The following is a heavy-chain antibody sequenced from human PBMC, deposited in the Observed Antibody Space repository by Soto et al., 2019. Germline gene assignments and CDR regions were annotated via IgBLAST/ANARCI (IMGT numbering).Heavy chain of an antibody. V-gene: IGHV4-30-4*01. D-gene: IGHD3-22*01. CDR3: ARDTYYDSSGYYYFDY. CDR1: GDSISSGDYY. Sequence: QVQLQESGPGLVKPSQTLSLTCTVSGDSISSGDYYWSWIRQPPGKGLEWIGYIYYSGRTYFNPSLKSRLTISVDTSKSQFSLKLSSVTAADTAVYYCARDTYYDSSGYYYFDYWGQGSLVTVSS. J-gene: IGHJ4*02. CDR2: IYYSGRT.